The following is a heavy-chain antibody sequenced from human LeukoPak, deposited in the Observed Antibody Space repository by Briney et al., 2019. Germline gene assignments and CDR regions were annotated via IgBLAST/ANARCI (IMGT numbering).Heavy chain of an antibody. CDR2: ISSSSSYT. CDR1: GFTSSDYY. D-gene: IGHD4-17*01. CDR3: ASMTTVTKYLQH. Sequence: GSLRLSCAASGFTSSDYYMSWIRQAPGKGLEWVSYISSSSSYTNYADSVKGRFTISRDNAKNSLYLQMNSLRAEDTAVYYCASMTTVTKYLQHWGQGSLVTVSS. J-gene: IGHJ1*01. V-gene: IGHV3-11*06.